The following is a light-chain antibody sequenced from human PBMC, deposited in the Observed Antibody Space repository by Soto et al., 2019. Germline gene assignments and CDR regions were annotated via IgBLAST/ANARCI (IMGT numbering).Light chain of an antibody. J-gene: IGKJ5*01. Sequence: EIVLTQSPGTLSLSPGEKATLYCRASQSFIISFLAWYQQKPGQAPRLLIYGTSTRATDIPDRFSGSGSGTDFTLTISRLEPEDFAVYYCQQYSGSPITFGQGTRLEIK. CDR1: QSFIISF. CDR3: QQYSGSPIT. V-gene: IGKV3-20*01. CDR2: GTS.